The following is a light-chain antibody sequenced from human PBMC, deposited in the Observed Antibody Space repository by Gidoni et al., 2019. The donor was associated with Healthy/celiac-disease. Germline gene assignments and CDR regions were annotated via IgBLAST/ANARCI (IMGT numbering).Light chain of an antibody. CDR3: QQYYSTLPYT. CDR1: QSVLYSSNNKNY. V-gene: IGKV4-1*01. J-gene: IGKJ2*01. CDR2: WAS. Sequence: DIVMTQFTDSLAVSLGERATINCKSSQSVLYSSNNKNYLAWYQQKPGQPHKLLIYWASTRESWVPDRFSGSWSGTDFTLTISSLQAEDVAVYYCQQYYSTLPYTFGQGTKLEIK.